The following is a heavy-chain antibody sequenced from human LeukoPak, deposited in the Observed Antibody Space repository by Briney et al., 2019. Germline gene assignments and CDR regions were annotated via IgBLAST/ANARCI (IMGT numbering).Heavy chain of an antibody. CDR3: ARDPTMVVTPFGY. CDR2: ISSSSSYI. CDR1: RFTFSSYS. J-gene: IGHJ4*02. V-gene: IGHV3-21*01. Sequence: PGGSLRLSCTAWRFTFSSYSMNWVRQAPGKGLEWVSSISSSSSYIYYADSVKGRFTISRDNAKNSLYLQMNSLRAEDTAVYYCARDPTMVVTPFGYWGQGTLVTVSS. D-gene: IGHD4-23*01.